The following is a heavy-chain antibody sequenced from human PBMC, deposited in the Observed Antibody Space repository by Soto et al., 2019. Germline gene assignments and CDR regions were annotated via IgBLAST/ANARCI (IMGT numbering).Heavy chain of an antibody. CDR2: ISYVGSNK. Sequence: LRLSCAASGFTFSSYGMHLVRQAPGKGLEWVAVISYVGSNKYYADSVKGRFTISRDNSKNTLYLQMNSLRAEDTAVYYCAKEGYSSSWYLTYYGMDVWGQGTTVTVSS. J-gene: IGHJ6*02. V-gene: IGHV3-30*18. D-gene: IGHD6-13*01. CDR1: GFTFSSYG. CDR3: AKEGYSSSWYLTYYGMDV.